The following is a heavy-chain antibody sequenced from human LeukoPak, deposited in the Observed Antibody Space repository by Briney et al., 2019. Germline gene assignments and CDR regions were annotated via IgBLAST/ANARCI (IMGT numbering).Heavy chain of an antibody. Sequence: PSETLSLTCAVYGGSFSGYYWSWIRQPPGKGLEWIGEINHSGSTNYNPSLKSRVTISVDTSKNQFSLKLSSVTAADTAVYYCARDNGYYYDSSGYYRYWGQGTLVTVSS. V-gene: IGHV4-34*01. CDR2: INHSGST. D-gene: IGHD3-22*01. CDR1: GGSFSGYY. CDR3: ARDNGYYYDSSGYYRY. J-gene: IGHJ4*02.